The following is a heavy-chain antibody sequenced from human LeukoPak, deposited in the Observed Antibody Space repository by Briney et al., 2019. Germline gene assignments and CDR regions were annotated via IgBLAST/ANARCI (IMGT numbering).Heavy chain of an antibody. Sequence: SETLSLTCTVSGGSISSSSYYWGWIRQSPGKGLEWIGSIYYSGSTYYSPSLKSRVTISVDTSKNQFSLNLNSVTAADTAVYYCARDLHGSPHYWGRGTLVTVSS. V-gene: IGHV4-39*07. J-gene: IGHJ4*02. CDR3: ARDLHGSPHY. CDR2: IYYSGST. D-gene: IGHD1-26*01. CDR1: GGSISSSSYY.